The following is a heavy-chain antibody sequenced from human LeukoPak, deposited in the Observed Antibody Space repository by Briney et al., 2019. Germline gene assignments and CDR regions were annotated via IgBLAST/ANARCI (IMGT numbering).Heavy chain of an antibody. CDR2: ISGYGGST. CDR3: AKSRAAAGTALSSWVVYYGMDV. J-gene: IGHJ6*02. CDR1: GFTFSSYA. V-gene: IGHV3-23*01. Sequence: PGGSLRLSCAASGFTFSSYAMSWVRQAPGKGLEWVSGISGYGGSTYYADSVKGRFTISRDNSKNTLYLEMNSLRAEDTAVYYCAKSRAAAGTALSSWVVYYGMDVWGQGTTVTVSS. D-gene: IGHD6-13*01.